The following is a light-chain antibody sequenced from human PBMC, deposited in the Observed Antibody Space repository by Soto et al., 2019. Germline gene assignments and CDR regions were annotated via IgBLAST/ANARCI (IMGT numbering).Light chain of an antibody. Sequence: SYELTQSPSVSVSLGQMARITCSGEALAKKYVYWYQQKAGQVPVLVIYKDNERPSGIPERFSGSSSGTIVTLTISGVQAEDEADYYCLSPDSSATYWVFGGGTKLTVL. J-gene: IGLJ3*02. CDR3: LSPDSSATYWV. CDR1: ALAKKY. V-gene: IGLV3-16*01. CDR2: KDN.